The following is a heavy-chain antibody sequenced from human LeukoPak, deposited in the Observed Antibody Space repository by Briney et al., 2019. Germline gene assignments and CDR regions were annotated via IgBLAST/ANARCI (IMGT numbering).Heavy chain of an antibody. CDR1: GYTFTTYA. J-gene: IGHJ4*02. V-gene: IGHV7-4-1*01. D-gene: IGHD6-13*01. Sequence: ASVKVSCKASGYTFTTYAMNWVRQAPGQGLEWMGWIYTNTGNPTYTQGFTGRFVFSLDTSVSTTYLQIGNLKAEDTAVYYCARGIPVYGSSWSYYFDYWGQGTLVTVSS. CDR2: IYTNTGNP. CDR3: ARGIPVYGSSWSYYFDY.